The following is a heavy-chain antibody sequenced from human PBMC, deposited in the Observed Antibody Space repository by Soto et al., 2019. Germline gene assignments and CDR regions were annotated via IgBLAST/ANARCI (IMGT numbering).Heavy chain of an antibody. V-gene: IGHV4-34*01. CDR3: ARRDSSGYYYGGYYFDY. CDR2: INHSGST. CDR1: GGSFSGYY. Sequence: SETLSLTCAVYGGSFSGYYWSWIRQPPGKGLEWIGEINHSGSTNYNPSLKSRVTISVDTSKNQFSLKLSSVTAADTAVYYCARRDSSGYYYGGYYFDYWGKGTLVTVSS. J-gene: IGHJ4*02. D-gene: IGHD3-22*01.